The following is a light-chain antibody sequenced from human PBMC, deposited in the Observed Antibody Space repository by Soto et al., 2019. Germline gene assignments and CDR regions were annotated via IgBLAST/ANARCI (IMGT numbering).Light chain of an antibody. J-gene: IGLJ1*01. CDR2: DVS. Sequence: QSALTQPRSVSGSPGQSVTIPCTGTSSDVGGYNYVSWYQQHPGKAPKLVIYDVSKRPSGVPDRFSGSKSGNTASLTISGLQGEEEADYYCCSYAGSYVFGTGTKLTVL. CDR3: CSYAGSYV. V-gene: IGLV2-11*01. CDR1: SSDVGGYNY.